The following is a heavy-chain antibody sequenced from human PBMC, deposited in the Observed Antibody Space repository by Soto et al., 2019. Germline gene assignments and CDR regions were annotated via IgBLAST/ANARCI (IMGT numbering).Heavy chain of an antibody. J-gene: IGHJ4*02. D-gene: IGHD1-1*01. CDR2: ISDDGSTA. Sequence: GGSLRLSCSVSGFTFSAYWMHWVRQVPGKGLTWVSRISDDGSTATYADSVKGRFVISRDNAKNSLYLEMNTLRADDSGLYYCARGPRVSSTGTGAHWGRGTLVTAPQ. CDR3: ARGPRVSSTGTGAH. CDR1: GFTFSAYW. V-gene: IGHV3-74*01.